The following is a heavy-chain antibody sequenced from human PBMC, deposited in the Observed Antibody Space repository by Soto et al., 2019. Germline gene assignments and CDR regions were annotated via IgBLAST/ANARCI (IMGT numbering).Heavy chain of an antibody. Sequence: QVQLVQSGAEVKKPGASVKVSCKASGYTFTSYGISWVRQAPGQGLEEMVWISAYNGNTNYAQKLQGRVTMTTDTSTRTAYMELRGLRSEDTAVYYCAIVGEDSGWFPSLHYWGQGTLVTVSS. J-gene: IGHJ4*02. CDR3: AIVGEDSGWFPSLHY. V-gene: IGHV1-18*01. D-gene: IGHD6-19*01. CDR2: ISAYNGNT. CDR1: GYTFTSYG.